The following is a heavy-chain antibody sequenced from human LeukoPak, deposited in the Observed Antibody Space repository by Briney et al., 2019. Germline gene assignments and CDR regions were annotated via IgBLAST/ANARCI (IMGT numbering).Heavy chain of an antibody. CDR2: ISGSGGST. Sequence: SGGSLRLSCAASGFTFSSYAMSWVRQAPGKGLEWVSAISGSGGSTYYADSVKGRFTISRDNSKNTLYLQMNSLRAEDTAVYYCAKGLAARPGYMDVWGKGTTVTVSS. CDR3: AKGLAARPGYMDV. J-gene: IGHJ6*03. CDR1: GFTFSSYA. D-gene: IGHD6-6*01. V-gene: IGHV3-23*01.